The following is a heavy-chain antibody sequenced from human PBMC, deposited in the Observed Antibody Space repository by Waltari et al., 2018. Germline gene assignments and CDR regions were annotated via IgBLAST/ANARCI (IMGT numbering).Heavy chain of an antibody. J-gene: IGHJ4*02. CDR2: IIPIFGTA. CDR1: GGTFSSYA. D-gene: IGHD2-2*02. CDR3: ARDRDIVVVPAAILDD. Sequence: QVQLVQSGAEVKKPGSSVKVSCKASGGTFSSYAISWVRQAPGQGLEWMGGIIPIFGTANYAQKFQGRVTITADESTSTAYMELSSLRSEDTAVYYCARDRDIVVVPAAILDDWGQGTLVIVSS. V-gene: IGHV1-69*01.